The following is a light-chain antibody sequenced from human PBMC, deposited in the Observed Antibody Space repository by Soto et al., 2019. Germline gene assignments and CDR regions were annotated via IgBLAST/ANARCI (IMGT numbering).Light chain of an antibody. Sequence: DIQVTQSPSSLSASVGDRVTITCRASQGIRNNLGWYQQKPGKAPKRLIYDASRLESGVPSRFSGSGSGTEFTLTINNLQPDDFVTYYCLQHLDRPWTFGHGTKVEI. CDR1: QGIRNN. CDR3: LQHLDRPWT. CDR2: DAS. J-gene: IGKJ1*01. V-gene: IGKV1-17*02.